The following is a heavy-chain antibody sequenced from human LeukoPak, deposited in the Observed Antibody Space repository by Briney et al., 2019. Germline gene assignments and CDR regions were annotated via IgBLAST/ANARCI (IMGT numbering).Heavy chain of an antibody. CDR3: ARTLYSSGWYFPFDY. V-gene: IGHV3-66*01. Sequence: PGGSLRLSCAASGFTVSSNYMSWVRQAPGKGLEWVSVIYSGGSTYYADSVKGRFTISRDNSKNTLYLQMNSLRAEDTAVYYCARTLYSSGWYFPFDYWGQGTLVTVSS. D-gene: IGHD6-19*01. J-gene: IGHJ4*02. CDR2: IYSGGST. CDR1: GFTVSSNY.